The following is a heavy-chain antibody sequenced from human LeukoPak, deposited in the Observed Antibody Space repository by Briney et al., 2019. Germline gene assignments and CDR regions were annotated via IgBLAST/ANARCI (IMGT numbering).Heavy chain of an antibody. Sequence: SETLSLTCAVYGGSFSGYYWSWIRQPPGKGLEWIGYIYYSGSTNYNPSLKSRVTISVDTSKNQFSLKLCSVTAADTAVYYCASGSVTTSDAFDIWGQGTMVTVSS. CDR3: ASGSVTTSDAFDI. V-gene: IGHV4-59*01. J-gene: IGHJ3*02. D-gene: IGHD4-17*01. CDR2: IYYSGST. CDR1: GGSFSGYY.